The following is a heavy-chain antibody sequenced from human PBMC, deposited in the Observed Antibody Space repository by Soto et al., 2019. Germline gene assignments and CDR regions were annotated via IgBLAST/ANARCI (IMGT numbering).Heavy chain of an antibody. Sequence: SETLSHTCTVSGGSISSSSYSWGWIRQPPGKGLEWIGSIYYSGSTYYNPSLKSRVTISVDTSKNQFSLKLSSVTAADTAVYYCAKGGSGSYSNAFDIWGQGTMVT. CDR3: AKGGSGSYSNAFDI. V-gene: IGHV4-39*01. CDR2: IYYSGST. CDR1: GGSISSSSYS. J-gene: IGHJ3*02. D-gene: IGHD3-10*01.